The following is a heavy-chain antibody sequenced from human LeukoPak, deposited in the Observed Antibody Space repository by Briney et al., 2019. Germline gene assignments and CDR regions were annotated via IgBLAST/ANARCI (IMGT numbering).Heavy chain of an antibody. J-gene: IGHJ4*02. CDR1: GFTFSSSA. CDR3: AKQLGYCSDGSCYFPY. V-gene: IGHV3-23*01. Sequence: GGSLRLSCAASGFTFSSSAMSWVRQAPGKGLEWVSAISNDGGYTYYADSVQGRFTISGDNSKSTLCLQMNSLRAEDTAVYYCAKQLGYCSDGSCYFPYWGQGTLVTVSS. D-gene: IGHD2-15*01. CDR2: ISNDGGYT.